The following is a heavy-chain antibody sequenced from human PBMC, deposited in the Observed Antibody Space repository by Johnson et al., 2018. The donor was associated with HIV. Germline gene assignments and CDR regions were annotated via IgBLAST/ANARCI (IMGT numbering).Heavy chain of an antibody. J-gene: IGHJ3*02. V-gene: IGHV3-13*01. Sequence: EVQLVESGGGVVQPGRSLRLSCAASGFTFSSYAMHWVRQAPGKGLEWVSAIGTAGDTYYPGSVKGRFTISRENAKNSLYLQMNSLRAGDTAVYYCARQVYCSSTSCSSAFDIWGQGTVVTVSS. CDR3: ARQVYCSSTSCSSAFDI. CDR2: IGTAGDT. CDR1: GFTFSSYA. D-gene: IGHD2-2*01.